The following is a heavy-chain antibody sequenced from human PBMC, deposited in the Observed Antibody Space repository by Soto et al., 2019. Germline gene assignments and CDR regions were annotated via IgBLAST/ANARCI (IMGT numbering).Heavy chain of an antibody. D-gene: IGHD5-12*01. Sequence: QLQLQESGPGLVKPSETLSLTCTVSGGSISSSSYYWGWIRQPPGKGLEWIGSIDYSGSTYYNPSLKSRVTISVDTSTNQFSLKLSSVTAADTAVYYCARRVGGYDSYFQHWGQGTLVTVSS. CDR3: ARRVGGYDSYFQH. CDR2: IDYSGST. V-gene: IGHV4-39*01. J-gene: IGHJ1*01. CDR1: GGSISSSSYY.